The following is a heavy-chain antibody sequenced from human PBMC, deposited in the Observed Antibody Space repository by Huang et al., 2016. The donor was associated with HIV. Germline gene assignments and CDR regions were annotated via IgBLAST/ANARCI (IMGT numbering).Heavy chain of an antibody. CDR1: GYTFTRYA. J-gene: IGHJ4*02. D-gene: IGHD3-22*01. V-gene: IGHV7-4-1*02. CDR2: TNTNTGNP. Sequence: QVQLVQSGSELRKPGASVKVSCQASGYTFTRYAMNWVRKAPGQGLEWMGWTNTNTGNPTYAQAFTGRFVLSLDTSVSTAYLQISSLEAEDTAVYYCARDYYDSRGYDIHAVVDYWGQGTLVTVSS. CDR3: ARDYYDSRGYDIHAVVDY.